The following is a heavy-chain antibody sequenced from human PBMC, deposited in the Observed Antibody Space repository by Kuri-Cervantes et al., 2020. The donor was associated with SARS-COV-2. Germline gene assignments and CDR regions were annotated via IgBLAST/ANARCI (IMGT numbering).Heavy chain of an antibody. Sequence: SQTLSLTCAVYGGSFSGYYWSWIRQPPGKGLEWIGEINHSGSTNYNPSLKSRVTISVDTSKNQFSLKLSSVTAADTAVYYCARGVGAAVAGTLITIYYYYGMDVWDQGTTVTVSS. D-gene: IGHD6-19*01. V-gene: IGHV4-34*01. J-gene: IGHJ6*02. CDR3: ARGVGAAVAGTLITIYYYYGMDV. CDR1: GGSFSGYY. CDR2: INHSGST.